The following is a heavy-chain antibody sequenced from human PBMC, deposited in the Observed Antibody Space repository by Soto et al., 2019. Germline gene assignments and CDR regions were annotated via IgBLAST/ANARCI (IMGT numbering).Heavy chain of an antibody. D-gene: IGHD6-6*01. J-gene: IGHJ3*02. Sequence: PSETLSLTCTVSGGSISSGGYYWSWIRQHPGKGLEWIGYIYYSGSTYYSPSLKSRVTISVDTSKNQFSLKLSSVTAADTAVYYCARIQLGYDAFDIWGQGTMVTVSS. CDR2: IYYSGST. CDR1: GGSISSGGYY. V-gene: IGHV4-31*03. CDR3: ARIQLGYDAFDI.